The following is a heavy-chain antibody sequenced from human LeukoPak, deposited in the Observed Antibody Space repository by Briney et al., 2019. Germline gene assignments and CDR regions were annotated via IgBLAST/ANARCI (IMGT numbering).Heavy chain of an antibody. Sequence: SETLSLTCSVSGGXISSYYCSWIRQPPGKGLGWIGYIYYSGSTNYNPSLKSRVTISVDTSKNQFSLKLSSVTAADTAVYYCARWRDYYGSGSYRMEYYFDYWGQGTLVTVSS. J-gene: IGHJ4*02. V-gene: IGHV4-59*01. CDR3: ARWRDYYGSGSYRMEYYFDY. CDR1: GGXISSYY. CDR2: IYYSGST. D-gene: IGHD3-10*01.